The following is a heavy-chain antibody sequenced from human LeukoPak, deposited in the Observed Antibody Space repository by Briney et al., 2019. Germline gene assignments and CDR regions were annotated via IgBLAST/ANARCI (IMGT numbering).Heavy chain of an antibody. CDR2: TYYKSKWYN. D-gene: IGHD5-18*01. Sequence: QTLSLTCAISGDSVSSNSSWNWIRQSPSRGLEWLGRTYYKSKWYNDYVVSVKSRININPDTSKNQFSLQLNSVTPEDTAVYYCARGGQGDGYSADEAFDIWGQGTMVTVSS. CDR1: GDSVSSNSS. V-gene: IGHV6-1*01. J-gene: IGHJ3*02. CDR3: ARGGQGDGYSADEAFDI.